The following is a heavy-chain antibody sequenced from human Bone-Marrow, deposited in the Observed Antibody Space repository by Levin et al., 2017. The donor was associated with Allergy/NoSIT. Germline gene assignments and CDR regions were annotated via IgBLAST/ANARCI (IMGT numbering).Heavy chain of an antibody. V-gene: IGHV4-34*01. J-gene: IGHJ6*03. Sequence: PSQTLSLTCALYGASFSGYSWSWIRQAPGKGLEWMGEINLSGSTNYNPSLKGRVTISADSSKNQLSLKLRSVTAADTAVYYCARVGVRGGRKYYYYMDVWGKGTTVTVSS. CDR1: GASFSGYS. CDR3: ARVGVRGGRKYYYYMDV. CDR2: INLSGST. D-gene: IGHD3-10*01.